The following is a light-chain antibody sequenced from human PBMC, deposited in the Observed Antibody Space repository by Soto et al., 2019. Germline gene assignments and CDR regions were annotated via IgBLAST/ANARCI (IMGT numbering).Light chain of an antibody. CDR3: SSYTSSSTSVV. CDR2: DVS. J-gene: IGLJ2*01. V-gene: IGLV2-14*01. Sequence: QSALTQPASVSGSPGQSITISCTGTSSDVGGYNYVSWYQQHPGKAPKLMIYDVSNRPSGVSNRFSGSKSGNTASLNISGLQAEDEAEYYCSSYTSSSTSVVFGGGTKLTVL. CDR1: SSDVGGYNY.